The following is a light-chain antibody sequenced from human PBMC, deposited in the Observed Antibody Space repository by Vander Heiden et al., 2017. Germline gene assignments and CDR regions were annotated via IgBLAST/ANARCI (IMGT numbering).Light chain of an antibody. CDR2: DAS. CDR1: QGISNY. CDR3: QQYDNLPLT. V-gene: IGKV1-33*01. Sequence: DTMTTQAPPSLSASVGDRVTITCQASQGISNYLNWYQQKPGKAPKLLIYDASNLETGVPSRFSGSGSGTDFTFTISSLQPEDIATYYCQQYDNLPLTFGGGTKVEIK. J-gene: IGKJ4*01.